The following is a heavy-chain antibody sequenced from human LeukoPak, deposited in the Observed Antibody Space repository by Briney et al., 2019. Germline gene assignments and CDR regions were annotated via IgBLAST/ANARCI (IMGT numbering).Heavy chain of an antibody. V-gene: IGHV3-21*04. Sequence: GGSLRLSCAASGFTFSSYSMNWVRQAPGKGLEWVSSISSSSSYIYYADSVKGWFTISRDNSKNTLYLQMNSLRAEDTAVYYCAKDRYYDSSDLTGAWGQGTLVTVSS. D-gene: IGHD3-22*01. J-gene: IGHJ5*02. CDR3: AKDRYYDSSDLTGA. CDR2: ISSSSSYI. CDR1: GFTFSSYS.